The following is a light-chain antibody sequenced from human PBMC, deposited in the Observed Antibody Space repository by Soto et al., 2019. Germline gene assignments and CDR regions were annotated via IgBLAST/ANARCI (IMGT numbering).Light chain of an antibody. Sequence: EIVLTQSPGTLSFSPGERATLSCRASQSVSSSSLAWYQHKPGQAPRLLIYDASSTATGFPDRFSGSGSGTDFTLTIITLEPQDFAVYYCQQYGNSPLTFGPGTKVDIE. CDR1: QSVSSSS. CDR3: QQYGNSPLT. V-gene: IGKV3-20*01. CDR2: DAS. J-gene: IGKJ3*01.